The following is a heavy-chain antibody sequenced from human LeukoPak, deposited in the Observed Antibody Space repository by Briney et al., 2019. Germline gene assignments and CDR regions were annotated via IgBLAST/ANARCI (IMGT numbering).Heavy chain of an antibody. CDR2: IVVGSGNT. Sequence: SVKVCCKASGFTFTSSAVQWVRQARGQGLEWIGWIVVGSGNTNYAQKFQERVPINRDMSTSTAYMELSSLRSEDTAVYYCATDDVTTGTKTALGYWGQGTLVPVSS. CDR1: GFTFTSSA. CDR3: ATDDVTTGTKTALGY. J-gene: IGHJ1*01. V-gene: IGHV1-58*01. D-gene: IGHD1-1*01.